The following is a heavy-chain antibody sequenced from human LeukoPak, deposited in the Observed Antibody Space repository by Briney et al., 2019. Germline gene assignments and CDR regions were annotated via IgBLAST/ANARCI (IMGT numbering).Heavy chain of an antibody. D-gene: IGHD1-1*01. CDR2: IITIFGTA. Sequence: SVKVSCKASGGIFSTYAITWVRQAPGQGLEWMGGIITIFGTANYAQKFQGRVTITADESTSTAYMELSSLRSEDTAVYYCARGTGTTAFDYWGQGTLVTVSS. V-gene: IGHV1-69*13. CDR1: GGIFSTYA. J-gene: IGHJ4*02. CDR3: ARGTGTTAFDY.